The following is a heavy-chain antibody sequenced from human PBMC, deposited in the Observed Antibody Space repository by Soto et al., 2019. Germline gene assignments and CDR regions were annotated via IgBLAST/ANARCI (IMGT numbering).Heavy chain of an antibody. CDR2: ISSSGSTI. CDR1: GFTFSSYE. J-gene: IGHJ1*01. V-gene: IGHV3-48*03. Sequence: GGSLRLSCAASGFTFSSYEMNWVRQAPGKGLEWVSYISSSGSTIYYADSVKGRFTISRDNAKNSLYLQMNSLRAEDTAVYYCARGFEEQQLVHFKHWGQGTLVTVSS. CDR3: ARGFEEQQLVHFKH. D-gene: IGHD6-13*01.